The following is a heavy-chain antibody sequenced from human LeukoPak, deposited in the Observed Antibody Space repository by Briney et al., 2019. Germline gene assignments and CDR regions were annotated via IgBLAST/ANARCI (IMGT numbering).Heavy chain of an antibody. CDR1: GYTFTGYY. J-gene: IGHJ4*02. Sequence: ASVKVSCKASGYTFTGYYMHWVRQAPGQGLEWMGWINPNSGGTNDAQKFQGRVTMTRDTSISTAYMELSRLRSDDTAVYYCARGGYGGNFLDYWGQGSLVTVSS. CDR2: INPNSGGT. CDR3: ARGGYGGNFLDY. D-gene: IGHD4-23*01. V-gene: IGHV1-2*02.